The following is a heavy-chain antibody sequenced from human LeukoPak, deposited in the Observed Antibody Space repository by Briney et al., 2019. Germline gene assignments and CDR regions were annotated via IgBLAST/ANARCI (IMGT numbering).Heavy chain of an antibody. D-gene: IGHD6-13*01. J-gene: IGHJ4*02. V-gene: IGHV3-30-3*01. Sequence: GGSLRLSCAASGFTFSSYAMHWVRQAPGKGLEWVSVISYDGSDKYYADSVKGRFTISRDNSKNTLFLQMNSLRAEDPAVYYCAREGEQLVLDFWGQGTLVTVSS. CDR1: GFTFSSYA. CDR2: ISYDGSDK. CDR3: AREGEQLVLDF.